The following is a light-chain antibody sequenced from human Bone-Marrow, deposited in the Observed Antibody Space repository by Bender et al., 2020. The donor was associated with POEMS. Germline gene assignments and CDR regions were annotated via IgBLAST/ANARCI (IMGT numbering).Light chain of an antibody. CDR2: EDT. Sequence: QSSLTQPASVSGSPGQSITISCSRPSSYVGSYKLVSWYQHHPGSAPKLLIHEDTKRPSGISNRFSGSTSGSTASLTISGLQTEDGADYYCSSYGSSFVFGTGTKVIVL. V-gene: IGLV2-23*01. J-gene: IGLJ1*01. CDR1: SSYVGSYKL. CDR3: SSYGSSFV.